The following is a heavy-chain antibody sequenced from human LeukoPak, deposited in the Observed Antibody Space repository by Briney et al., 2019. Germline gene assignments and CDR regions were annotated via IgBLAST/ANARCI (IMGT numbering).Heavy chain of an antibody. D-gene: IGHD2-15*01. V-gene: IGHV1-3*01. J-gene: IGHJ4*02. CDR3: AKDGVVGATDKGY. Sequence: ASVKVSCKASGYTFTSYAIHWVRQAPGQGLEWMGWINAGNGNTKYSQRFQGRVTITRDTSASTAYMELSSLRSEDTAVYYCAKDGVVGATDKGYWGQGTLVNV. CDR2: INAGNGNT. CDR1: GYTFTSYA.